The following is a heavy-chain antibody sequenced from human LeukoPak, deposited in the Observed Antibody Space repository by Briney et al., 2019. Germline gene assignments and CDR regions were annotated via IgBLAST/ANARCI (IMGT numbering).Heavy chain of an antibody. V-gene: IGHV3-33*06. J-gene: IGHJ4*02. Sequence: PGGSLRLSCAASGFTFNIFGMHWVRQVPGNGLEWLAVLWADGNTAHYADSVKGRFTISRDSSGNTLYLQMHSLRSEDTAVYYCVKESAADATFHFDYWGQGTLVTVSS. CDR1: GFTFNIFG. CDR3: VKESAADATFHFDY. CDR2: LWADGNTA. D-gene: IGHD6-13*01.